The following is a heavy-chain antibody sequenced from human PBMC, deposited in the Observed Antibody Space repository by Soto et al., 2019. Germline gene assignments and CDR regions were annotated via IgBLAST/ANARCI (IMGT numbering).Heavy chain of an antibody. Sequence: ASVKVSCTASGYTLTSYAMHWVRQAPGQRLERMGWINAGNGNTKYSQKFQGRVTITRDTSASTAYMELSSLRSEDTAVYYCARSIVVVTALDYWGQGTLVTVSS. D-gene: IGHD2-21*02. V-gene: IGHV1-3*01. CDR1: GYTLTSYA. J-gene: IGHJ4*02. CDR3: ARSIVVVTALDY. CDR2: INAGNGNT.